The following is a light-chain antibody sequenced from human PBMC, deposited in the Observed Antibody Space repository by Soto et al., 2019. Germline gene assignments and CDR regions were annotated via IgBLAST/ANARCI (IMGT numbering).Light chain of an antibody. CDR1: QSVSSSY. J-gene: IGKJ1*01. V-gene: IGKV3-15*01. CDR3: QQYKKWPRT. CDR2: DAS. Sequence: EIVLTQSPGTLSLSPGVRATLSCRASQSVSSSYLAWYQQKPGQAPRLLIYDASTRATGIPARFSGSGSGTEFTLTISSLQSEDFAVYYCQQYKKWPRTSGHGTKVDIK.